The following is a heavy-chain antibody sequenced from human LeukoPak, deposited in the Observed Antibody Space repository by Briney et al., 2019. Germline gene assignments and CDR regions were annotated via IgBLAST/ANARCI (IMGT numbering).Heavy chain of an antibody. CDR2: ISGNNGSI. Sequence: GGSLRLSCAASGFNFEDYAMHWVRQVPGNGLEWVAGISGNNGSIGYADSVKGRFSISRNNARDFLDLQMNSLRAEDTALYYCAKSFYYDSSRFIANGVFDVWGQGTTVTVSS. CDR3: AKSFYYDSSRFIANGVFDV. CDR1: GFNFEDYA. D-gene: IGHD3-22*01. J-gene: IGHJ3*01. V-gene: IGHV3-9*01.